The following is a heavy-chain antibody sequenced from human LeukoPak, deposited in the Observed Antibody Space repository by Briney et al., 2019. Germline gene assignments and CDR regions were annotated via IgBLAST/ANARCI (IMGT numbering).Heavy chain of an antibody. CDR2: ISYDGSNK. J-gene: IGHJ4*02. Sequence: GGSLRLSCAASGFTFSSYGMHWVRQAPGKGLEWVAVISYDGSNKYYADSVKGRFTISRDNSKNTLYLQMNSLRAEDTAVYYCAKDLKRGVATTNDYWGQGTLVTVSS. D-gene: IGHD3-10*01. V-gene: IGHV3-30*18. CDR1: GFTFSSYG. CDR3: AKDLKRGVATTNDY.